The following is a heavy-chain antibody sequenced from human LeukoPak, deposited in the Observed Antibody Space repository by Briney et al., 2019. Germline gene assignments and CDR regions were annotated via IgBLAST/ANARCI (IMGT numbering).Heavy chain of an antibody. V-gene: IGHV5-51*01. Sequence: GESLKISCKGSGYSFTSYWIGWVRQMPGKGREWLGVIYSGDSDTRYSPSCEGQVTISADQSISTAYLQWSSLKASDTAISPCARGQYSRGWYRLGYWGQRTLLTVSS. CDR1: GYSFTSYW. D-gene: IGHD6-19*01. CDR2: IYSGDSDT. J-gene: IGHJ4*02. CDR3: ARGQYSRGWYRLGY.